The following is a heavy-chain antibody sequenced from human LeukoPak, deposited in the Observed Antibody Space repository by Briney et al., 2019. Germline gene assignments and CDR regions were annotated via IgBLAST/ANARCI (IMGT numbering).Heavy chain of an antibody. CDR3: AKRKRTIFGVVIMGYYFDY. CDR2: ISCSGGST. Sequence: GGSLRLSCAASGFTFSSYAMSWVRQAPGKGLEWVSAISCSGGSTYYADSVKGRFTISRDNSKNTLYLQMNSLRAEDTAVYYCAKRKRTIFGVVIMGYYFDYWGQGTLVTVSS. CDR1: GFTFSSYA. D-gene: IGHD3-3*01. V-gene: IGHV3-23*01. J-gene: IGHJ4*02.